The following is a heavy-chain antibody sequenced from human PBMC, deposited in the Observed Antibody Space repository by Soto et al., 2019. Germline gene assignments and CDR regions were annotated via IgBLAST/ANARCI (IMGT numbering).Heavy chain of an antibody. CDR2: IIPIFGTA. Sequence: VKVSCKASGGTFSSYAISWVRQAPGQGLEWMGGIIPIFGTANYAQKFQGRVTITADKSTSTAYMELSSLRSEDTAVYYCARGRNIVVVPADYYFDYWGQGTLVTVSS. D-gene: IGHD2-2*01. CDR1: GGTFSSYA. V-gene: IGHV1-69*13. CDR3: ARGRNIVVVPADYYFDY. J-gene: IGHJ4*02.